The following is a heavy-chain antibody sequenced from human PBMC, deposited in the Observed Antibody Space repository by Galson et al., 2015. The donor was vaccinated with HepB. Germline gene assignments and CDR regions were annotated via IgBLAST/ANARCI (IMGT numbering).Heavy chain of an antibody. CDR1: GFTFSDYY. CDR3: ARDGTMVRGVIITSFDY. V-gene: IGHV3-11*06. CDR2: ISSSSSYT. J-gene: IGHJ4*02. D-gene: IGHD3-10*01. Sequence: SLRLSCAASGFTFSDYYMSWIRQAPGKGLEWVSYISSSSSYTNYADSVKGRFTISRDNAKNSLYLQMNSLRAEDTAVYYCARDGTMVRGVIITSFDYWGQGTLVTVSS.